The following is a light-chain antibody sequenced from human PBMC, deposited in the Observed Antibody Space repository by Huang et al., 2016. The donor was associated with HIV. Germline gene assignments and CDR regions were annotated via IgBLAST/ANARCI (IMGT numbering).Light chain of an antibody. J-gene: IGKJ3*01. CDR1: RHIYSY. CDR3: QQYDSLPRT. Sequence: DIQMTQSPSSLSASIGDRVTITCRAGRHIYSYLNWYQHRPGKAPKLLIYDAANLEVVVPSRFSGSGSGRNFTLIISSLQPEDFATYYCQQYDSLPRTFGPGTKV. CDR2: DAA. V-gene: IGKV1-33*01.